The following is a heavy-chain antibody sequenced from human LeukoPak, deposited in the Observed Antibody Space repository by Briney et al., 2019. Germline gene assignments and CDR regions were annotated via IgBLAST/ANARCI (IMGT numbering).Heavy chain of an antibody. J-gene: IGHJ4*02. CDR1: GFTFRNAW. CDR2: IKSKTDSGTT. D-gene: IGHD2-2*01. Sequence: GGSLRLSCAASGFTFRNAWMSWVRQAPGRGLEWVGRIKSKTDSGTTDYAAPVKGRFTISRDDSKNTLYLQMNSLKFEDTAVYYCTTAPAQSDYWGQGTLVTVSS. CDR3: TTAPAQSDY. V-gene: IGHV3-15*01.